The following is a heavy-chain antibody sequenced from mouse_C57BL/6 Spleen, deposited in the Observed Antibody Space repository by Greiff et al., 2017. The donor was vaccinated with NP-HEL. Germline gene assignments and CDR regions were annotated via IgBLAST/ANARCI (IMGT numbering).Heavy chain of an antibody. Sequence: EVQRVESGGGLVKPGGSLKLSRAASGFTFSDYGMHWVRQAPEKGLEWVAYISSGSSTIYYADTVKGRFTISRDNAKNTLFLQMTSLRSEDTAMYYCARTTVVGAMDYWGQGTSVTVSS. V-gene: IGHV5-17*01. CDR1: GFTFSDYG. CDR2: ISSGSSTI. CDR3: ARTTVVGAMDY. D-gene: IGHD1-1*01. J-gene: IGHJ4*01.